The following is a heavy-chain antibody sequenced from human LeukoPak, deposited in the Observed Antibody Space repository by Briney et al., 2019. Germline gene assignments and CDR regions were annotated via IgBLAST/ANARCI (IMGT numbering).Heavy chain of an antibody. CDR3: AKSKVPAAIGHYYYYGMDV. CDR1: GFTFSSYA. D-gene: IGHD2-2*01. Sequence: GGSLRLSCAASGFTFSSYAMSWVRQAPGKGLEWVSAISGSGGSTYYADAVKGRFTISRDNSKNTPYLQMYSLRAEDTAVYYCAKSKVPAAIGHYYYYGMDVWGQGTTVTVSS. J-gene: IGHJ6*02. CDR2: ISGSGGST. V-gene: IGHV3-23*01.